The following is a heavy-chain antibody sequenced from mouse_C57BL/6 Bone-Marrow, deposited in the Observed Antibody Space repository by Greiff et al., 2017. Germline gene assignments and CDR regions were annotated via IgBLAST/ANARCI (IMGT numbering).Heavy chain of an antibody. CDR2: IDPSDSYT. CDR3: ARSSYYGGFAY. CDR1: GYTFTSYW. J-gene: IGHJ3*01. V-gene: IGHV1-69*01. D-gene: IGHD1-1*01. Sequence: QVQLKQSGAELVMPGASVKLSCKASGYTFTSYWMHWVKQRPGQGLEWIGEIDPSDSYTNYNQKFKGKSTLTVDKSSSTAYMQLSSLTSEDSAVYYCARSSYYGGFAYWGQGTLVTVPA.